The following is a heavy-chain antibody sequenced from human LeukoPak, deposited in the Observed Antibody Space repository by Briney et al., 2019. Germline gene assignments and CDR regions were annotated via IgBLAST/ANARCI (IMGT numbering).Heavy chain of an antibody. V-gene: IGHV1-18*01. D-gene: IGHD1-26*01. CDR2: ISAYNGNT. J-gene: IGHJ4*02. Sequence: ASVKVSCKASGYTFTSYGISWVRQAPGQGLEWMGWISAYNGNTNFAQKLQGRVTMTTDTSTSTAYMELSSLRSEDTAVYYCAREVGATPKYDYWGQGTLVTVSS. CDR3: AREVGATPKYDY. CDR1: GYTFTSYG.